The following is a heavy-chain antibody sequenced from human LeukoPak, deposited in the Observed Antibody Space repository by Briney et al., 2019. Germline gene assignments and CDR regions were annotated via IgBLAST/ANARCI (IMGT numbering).Heavy chain of an antibody. J-gene: IGHJ4*02. D-gene: IGHD2/OR15-2a*01. Sequence: PSETLSLTCTVSGYSISSGDYYWSWIRQPPGKGLEWIGYIYYSGSSFYNPSLKSRVTISVDTSKNHVSLNLSSVTAADTAVYYCARGNNPYYFDYWGQGTLVTVSS. CDR3: ARGNNPYYFDY. V-gene: IGHV4-30-4*08. CDR1: GYSISSGDYY. CDR2: IYYSGSS.